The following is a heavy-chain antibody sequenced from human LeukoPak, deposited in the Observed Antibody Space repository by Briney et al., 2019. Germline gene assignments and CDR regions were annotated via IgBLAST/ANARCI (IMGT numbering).Heavy chain of an antibody. V-gene: IGHV3-7*01. CDR1: GFTFSSYW. CDR3: ARDKIVGATHLDY. Sequence: PGGSLRPSCAASGFTFSSYWMSWVRRAPGKGLEWVAHINQDGSEIYYVDSLKGRFTISRDNAKNSLYLQMNSLRAEDTAVYYCARDKIVGATHLDYWGQGTPVTVSS. J-gene: IGHJ4*02. D-gene: IGHD1-26*01. CDR2: INQDGSEI.